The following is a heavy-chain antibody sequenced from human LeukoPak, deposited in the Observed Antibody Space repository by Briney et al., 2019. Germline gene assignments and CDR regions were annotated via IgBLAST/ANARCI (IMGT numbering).Heavy chain of an antibody. CDR2: IFLADSDT. CDR1: GYKFTNYW. D-gene: IGHD6-25*01. J-gene: IGHJ4*02. Sequence: GESLKISCHASGYKFTNYWIGWVRQMPGKGLEWMGVIFLADSDTRYSPSFEGQVTISADKSIYTAYLQWSSLQTSDTAIYYCATHEVTAAAGTEFDSWGQGTLVTVSS. V-gene: IGHV5-51*01. CDR3: ATHEVTAAAGTEFDS.